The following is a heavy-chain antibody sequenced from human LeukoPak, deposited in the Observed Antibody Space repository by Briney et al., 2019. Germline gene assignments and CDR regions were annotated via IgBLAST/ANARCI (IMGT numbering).Heavy chain of an antibody. CDR3: AADRGDYSGSYWTAFDI. V-gene: IGHV1-24*01. J-gene: IGHJ3*02. CDR2: FDPEDGEI. D-gene: IGHD1-26*01. Sequence: GASVKVSCKVSEYTLTELSMHWVRQAPGKGLEWLGGFDPEDGEIIYAQKFQGRVTMGDDTSTDTAYMELGSLRSDDTAVYYCAADRGDYSGSYWTAFDIWGQGTMVTVSS. CDR1: EYTLTELS.